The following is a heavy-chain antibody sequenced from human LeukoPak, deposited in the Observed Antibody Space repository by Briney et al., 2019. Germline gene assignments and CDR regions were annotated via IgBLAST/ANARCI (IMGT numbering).Heavy chain of an antibody. CDR3: ARGVRTPDY. V-gene: IGHV3-49*04. D-gene: IGHD4-23*01. CDR1: GFTFGDYT. Sequence: GGPLRLSCTTSGFTFGDYTMTWVRQAPGKGLEWVGFIRIKSSGGTAEYAASVKGRFTISRDDSKSIAYLQMNSLNTEDTAVYFCARGVRTPDYWGQGTLVTVSS. CDR2: IRIKSSGGTA. J-gene: IGHJ4*02.